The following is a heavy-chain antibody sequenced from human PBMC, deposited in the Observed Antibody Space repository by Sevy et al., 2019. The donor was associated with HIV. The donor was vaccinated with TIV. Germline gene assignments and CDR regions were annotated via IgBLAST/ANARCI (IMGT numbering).Heavy chain of an antibody. D-gene: IGHD2-15*01. J-gene: IGHJ6*02. V-gene: IGHV4-59*01. CDR2: IYYSGST. CDR3: ARFHCSGGSCYPDYYYGMDV. Sequence: SETLSLTCTVSGGSISSYYWSWIRQPPGKGLEWIGYIYYSGSTNYNPSLKSRVTISVDTSKNQFSLKLSSVTAADTAVYYCARFHCSGGSCYPDYYYGMDVWGQGTTVTVSS. CDR1: GGSISSYY.